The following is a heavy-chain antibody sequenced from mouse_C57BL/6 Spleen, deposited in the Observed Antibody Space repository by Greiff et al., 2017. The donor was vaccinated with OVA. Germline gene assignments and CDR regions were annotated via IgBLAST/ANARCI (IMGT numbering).Heavy chain of an antibody. CDR1: GYSITSGYY. CDR2: ISYDGSN. Sequence: DVQLQESGPGLVKPSQSLSLTCSVTGYSITSGYYWNWIRQFPGNKLEWMGYISYDGSNNYNPSLKNRISITRDTSKNQFFLKLNSVTTEDTATYYCAAIYDGYPFDYWGQGTTLTVSS. J-gene: IGHJ2*01. D-gene: IGHD2-3*01. V-gene: IGHV3-6*01. CDR3: AAIYDGYPFDY.